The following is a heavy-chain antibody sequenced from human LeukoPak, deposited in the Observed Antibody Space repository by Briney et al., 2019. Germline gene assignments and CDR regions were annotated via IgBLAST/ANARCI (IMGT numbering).Heavy chain of an antibody. CDR3: ARDDPMGLWFGNDY. J-gene: IGHJ4*02. V-gene: IGHV3-48*03. Sequence: GGSLRLSCAASGFTFSSYEMNWVRQAPGKGLEGVSYISSSGSTIYYADSVKGRFTISRDNAKNSLYLQMNSLRAEDTAVYYCARDDPMGLWFGNDYWGQGTLVTVSS. CDR1: GFTFSSYE. D-gene: IGHD3-10*01. CDR2: ISSSGSTI.